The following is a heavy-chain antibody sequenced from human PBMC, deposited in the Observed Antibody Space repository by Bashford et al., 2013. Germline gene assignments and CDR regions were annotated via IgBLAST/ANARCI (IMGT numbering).Heavy chain of an antibody. Sequence: VRQAPGKGLQWVSTLSASGSSTYYADSVRGRFTISRDNTRNTLYLQMNSLRAEDTAIYYCAKEFDSRYYGSGSLFDDWGQGTKVTVSS. J-gene: IGHJ4*02. V-gene: IGHV3-23*01. CDR3: AKEFDSRYYGSGSLFDD. CDR2: LSASGSST. D-gene: IGHD3-10*01.